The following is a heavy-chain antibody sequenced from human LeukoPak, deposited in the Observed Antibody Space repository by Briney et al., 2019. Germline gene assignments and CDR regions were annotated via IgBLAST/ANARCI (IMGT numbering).Heavy chain of an antibody. CDR1: GFTFSSYS. D-gene: IGHD6-6*01. V-gene: IGHV3-21*01. J-gene: IGHJ6*02. CDR3: ARDPSAARPGYYGMDV. CDR2: ISSSSSYI. Sequence: GGSLRLSCAASGFTFSSYSMYWVRQAPGKGLEWVSSISSSSSYIYYADSVKGRFTISRDNAKNSLYLQMNSLRAEDTAVYYCARDPSAARPGYYGMDVWGQGTTVTVSS.